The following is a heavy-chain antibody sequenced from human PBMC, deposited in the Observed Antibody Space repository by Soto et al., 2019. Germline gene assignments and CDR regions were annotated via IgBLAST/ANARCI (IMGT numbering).Heavy chain of an antibody. Sequence: SETLSLTCAVYGGSFSGYYWSWIRQPPGKGLEWIGEINHSGSTNYNPSLKSRVTISVDTSKNQFSLKLSSVTAADTAVYYCAREGLTRAFDIWGQGTMVTVSS. CDR2: INHSGST. V-gene: IGHV4-34*01. J-gene: IGHJ3*02. CDR3: AREGLTRAFDI. CDR1: GGSFSGYY. D-gene: IGHD6-19*01.